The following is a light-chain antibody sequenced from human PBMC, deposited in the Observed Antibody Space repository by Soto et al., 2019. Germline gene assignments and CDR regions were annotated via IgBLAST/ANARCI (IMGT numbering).Light chain of an antibody. CDR2: AAS. CDR1: QAISNY. CDR3: QKFNAVPT. J-gene: IGKJ4*01. Sequence: DIKMTQSPSSLSASVGDRVTITCRASQAISNYLAWYQQKPGKVPTLLIYAASTLQSGVPSRFSGSGSGTDFTLTISSLQPEDAATYYCQKFNAVPTFGGGTKVEI. V-gene: IGKV1-27*01.